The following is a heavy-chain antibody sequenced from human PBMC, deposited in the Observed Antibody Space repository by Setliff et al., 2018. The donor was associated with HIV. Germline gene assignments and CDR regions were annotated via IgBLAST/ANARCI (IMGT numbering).Heavy chain of an antibody. CDR3: AREDSSYHYFDS. D-gene: IGHD3-22*01. Sequence: SETLSLTCTVSGGSISSSSYYWSWIRQPPGKGLEWIGEINHSGSTNYNPSLKSRVTISVDTSKNQFSLKLRSVTAADTAVYWCAREDSSYHYFDSWGQGMLVTVSS. CDR1: GGSISSSSYY. CDR2: INHSGST. J-gene: IGHJ4*02. V-gene: IGHV4-39*02.